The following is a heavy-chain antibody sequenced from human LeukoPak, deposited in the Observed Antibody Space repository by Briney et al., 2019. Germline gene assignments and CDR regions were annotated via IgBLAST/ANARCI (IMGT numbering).Heavy chain of an antibody. CDR3: ARARIQAAAAFDI. Sequence: GGSLRLSCAASGFTVSSNYMSWVRQAPGKGLEWVSVICSGGSTYYADSVKGRFTIPRDNSKNTLHLQMNSLRAEDTAVYYCARARIQAAAAFDIWGQGTMVTVSS. CDR2: ICSGGST. V-gene: IGHV3-53*01. J-gene: IGHJ3*02. CDR1: GFTVSSNY. D-gene: IGHD6-25*01.